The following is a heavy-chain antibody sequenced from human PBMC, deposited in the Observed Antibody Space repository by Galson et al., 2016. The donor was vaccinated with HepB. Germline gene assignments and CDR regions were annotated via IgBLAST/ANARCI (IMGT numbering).Heavy chain of an antibody. V-gene: IGHV3-53*01. CDR2: IYSGGST. CDR3: ARDLPMSSSGYRPPYYGMDV. CDR1: GFTVSSNY. D-gene: IGHD3-22*01. Sequence: SLRLSCAASGFTVSSNYMSWVRQAPGTGLEWVSIIYSGGSTYYADSVKGRFTISRDNSKNTLYLQMNSLRAEDTAVYYCARDLPMSSSGYRPPYYGMDVWGQGTTVTVSS. J-gene: IGHJ6*02.